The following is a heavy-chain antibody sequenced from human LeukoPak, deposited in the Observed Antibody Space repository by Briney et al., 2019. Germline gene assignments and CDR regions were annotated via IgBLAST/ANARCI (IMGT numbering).Heavy chain of an antibody. CDR1: GGTFSSYA. CDR2: IIPIFGTA. V-gene: IGHV1-69*13. J-gene: IGHJ4*02. D-gene: IGHD2-2*01. Sequence: ASVKVSCKASGGTFSSYAISWVRQAPGQGLEWMGGIIPIFGTANYAQKFQGRVTITADESTSTAYMELSSLRSEDTAVYYCAAYCSSTSCYDYWGQGTLVTVSS. CDR3: AAYCSSTSCYDY.